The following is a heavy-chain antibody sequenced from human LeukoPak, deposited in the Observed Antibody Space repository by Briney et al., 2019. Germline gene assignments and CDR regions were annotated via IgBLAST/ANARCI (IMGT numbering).Heavy chain of an antibody. D-gene: IGHD2-21*02. Sequence: GGSLRLSCAASGFTFSSYSMNWVRQAPGKGLEWVSSISSSSSYIYYADSVKGRFTISRDNAKNSLYLQMNSLRAEDTSVYYCARVLVGVTNWFDRWGQGTLVTVSS. CDR3: ARVLVGVTNWFDR. V-gene: IGHV3-21*01. CDR2: ISSSSSYI. CDR1: GFTFSSYS. J-gene: IGHJ5*02.